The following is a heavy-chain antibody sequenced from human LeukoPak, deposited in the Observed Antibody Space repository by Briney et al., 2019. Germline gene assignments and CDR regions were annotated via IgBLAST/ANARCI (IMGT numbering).Heavy chain of an antibody. CDR2: IYYSGST. D-gene: IGHD6-13*01. CDR3: ARHTLGAAAGNVWSDP. V-gene: IGHV4-59*08. Sequence: PSETLSLTCTVSGGSISSYYWSWIRQPPGKGLEWIGYIYYSGSTNYNPSLKSRVTISVDTSKNQFSLKLSSVTAADTAVYYCARHTLGAAAGNVWSDPWGQGTLVTVSS. CDR1: GGSISSYY. J-gene: IGHJ5*02.